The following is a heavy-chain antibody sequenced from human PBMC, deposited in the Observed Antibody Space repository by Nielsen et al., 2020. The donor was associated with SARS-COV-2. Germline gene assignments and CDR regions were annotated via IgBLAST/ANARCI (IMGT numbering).Heavy chain of an antibody. V-gene: IGHV4-59*08. J-gene: IGHJ5*02. D-gene: IGHD3-10*01. CDR2: IYYSGST. CDR1: GGSISGDY. Sequence: SETLSLTCSVSGGSISGDYWSWIRQSPRKGLEWIGFIYYSGSTKYNHSLESRVTISVDTSKNQFSLQLTSVTAAETAVYYCARQRITVIRGVFVFDPWGQGTQVTVSS. CDR3: ARQRITVIRGVFVFDP.